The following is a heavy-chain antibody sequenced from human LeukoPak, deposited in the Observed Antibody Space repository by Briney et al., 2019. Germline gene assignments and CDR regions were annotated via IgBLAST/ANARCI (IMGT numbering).Heavy chain of an antibody. V-gene: IGHV3-7*01. Sequence: GGSLRLSCAASGSTFSSYWMNWVRQAPGKGLEWVANIKQDGSEKYYVDSVKGRFTISRDNAKNSLYLQMNSLRAEDTAVYYCGCSRTFDYWGQGTLVTVSS. CDR3: GCSRTFDY. CDR2: IKQDGSEK. CDR1: GSTFSSYW. J-gene: IGHJ4*02. D-gene: IGHD2-2*01.